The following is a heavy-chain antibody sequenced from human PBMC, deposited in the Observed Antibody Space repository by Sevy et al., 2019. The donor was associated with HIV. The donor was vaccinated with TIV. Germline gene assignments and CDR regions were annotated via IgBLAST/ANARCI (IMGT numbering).Heavy chain of an antibody. D-gene: IGHD6-13*01. J-gene: IGHJ4*02. CDR3: VRDRIAAAGGYFDN. CDR1: GGSLISGSYY. CDR2: ISYIGST. V-gene: IGHV4-61*01. Sequence: SETLSLTCTVSGGSLISGSYYWSWIRQPPGKGLEWIGYISYIGSTNYNPSLKSRVTISVDTSKNQLSLRLTSVTAADTAVYYCVRDRIAAAGGYFDNWGQGTLVTVSS.